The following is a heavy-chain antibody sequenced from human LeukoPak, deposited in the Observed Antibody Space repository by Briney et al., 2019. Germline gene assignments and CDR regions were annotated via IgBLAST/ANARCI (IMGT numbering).Heavy chain of an antibody. D-gene: IGHD1/OR15-1a*01. Sequence: SETLSLTCTVSGVSISSVSYYWAWIRQPPGKGLEWIVNIYYSGSTYYNPSLKSRVTISVDTSKNQISLKLSSVTAADTAVYYCARRTPNTSLRDPWGQGTLVTVSS. V-gene: IGHV4-39*01. CDR3: ARRTPNTSLRDP. CDR1: GVSISSVSYY. CDR2: IYYSGST. J-gene: IGHJ5*02.